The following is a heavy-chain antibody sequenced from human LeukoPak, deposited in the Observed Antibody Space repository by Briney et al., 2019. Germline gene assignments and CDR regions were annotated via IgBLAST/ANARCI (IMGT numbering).Heavy chain of an antibody. V-gene: IGHV4-59*02. CDR1: GGSDSSYY. J-gene: IGHJ3*02. CDR2: LSHSGSS. D-gene: IGHD2-2*01. Sequence: AETLSLTCTVSGGSDSSYYWSGIRRPPGRGLEWIAYLSHSGSSDSNPSLTSRVTTLVDTSKNQFSLKLTSVTAADTAVYYCARARYANAWYAFDIWGHGTMVTVSS. CDR3: ARARYANAWYAFDI.